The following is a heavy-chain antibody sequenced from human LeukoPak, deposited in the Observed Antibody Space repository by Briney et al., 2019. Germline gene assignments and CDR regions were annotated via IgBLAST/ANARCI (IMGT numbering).Heavy chain of an antibody. CDR3: ARDPYGSGY. CDR1: GFTFSSHT. V-gene: IGHV3-21*04. J-gene: IGHJ4*02. Sequence: GGSLRLSCAASGFTFSSHTMIWVRQAPGEGLEWVSSISSSNTYIYYADSVQGRFTISRDNAKNTLYLQMNSLRAEDTAVYYCARDPYGSGYWGQGTLVTVSS. D-gene: IGHD3-10*01. CDR2: ISSSNTYI.